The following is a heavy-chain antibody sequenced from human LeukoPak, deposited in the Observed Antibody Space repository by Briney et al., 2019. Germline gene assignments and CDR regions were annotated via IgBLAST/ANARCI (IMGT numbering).Heavy chain of an antibody. CDR1: GFTFSSYW. CDR3: ARHLSGVTGYTYGRGIDY. Sequence: PGGSLRLSCAASGFTFSSYWMSWVPQAPGKGLEWVANIKKDGSEKYYLDSVRGRFTISRDNAKTSLYLQMNSLRAEDTAVYYCARHLSGVTGYTYGRGIDYWGQGTLVTVSS. J-gene: IGHJ4*02. V-gene: IGHV3-7*01. D-gene: IGHD5-18*01. CDR2: IKKDGSEK.